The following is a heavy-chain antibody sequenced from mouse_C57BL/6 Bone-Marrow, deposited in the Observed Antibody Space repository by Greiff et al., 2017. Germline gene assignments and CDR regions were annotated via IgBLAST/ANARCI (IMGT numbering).Heavy chain of an antibody. CDR3: ARPYYSNYWYFDV. D-gene: IGHD2-5*01. J-gene: IGHJ1*03. Sequence: QVQLQQPGAELVKPGASVKMSCKASGYTFTSYWITWVKQRPGQGLAWIGDIYPGSGSTNYTEKFKSKATLTVDPSASTAYMQLSSLTSEDSAVYYCARPYYSNYWYFDVWGTGTTVTVSS. CDR2: IYPGSGST. CDR1: GYTFTSYW. V-gene: IGHV1-55*01.